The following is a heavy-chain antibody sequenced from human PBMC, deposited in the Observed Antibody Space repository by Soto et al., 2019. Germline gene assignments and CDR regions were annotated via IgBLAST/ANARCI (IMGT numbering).Heavy chain of an antibody. CDR1: QFTFSIYA. V-gene: IGHV3-23*01. Sequence: EVQLLESGGDLVQPGGSLRLSCAASQFTFSIYAMSWVRQAPGKGLEWVSGITASGASTYYADSVKGRFTISRDNSKNTVYLQMNRLTADDTAIYYCAKGDSSSWFYFDYWGQGTLVTVSS. J-gene: IGHJ4*02. D-gene: IGHD6-13*01. CDR3: AKGDSSSWFYFDY. CDR2: ITASGAST.